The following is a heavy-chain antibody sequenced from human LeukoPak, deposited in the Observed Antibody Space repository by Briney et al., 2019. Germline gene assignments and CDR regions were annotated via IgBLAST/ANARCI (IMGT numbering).Heavy chain of an antibody. CDR1: GYTFTDYY. V-gene: IGHV1-2*02. CDR2: INPNSGGT. CDR3: ARERSKGYGDYLGY. Sequence: ASVKVSCKASGYTFTDYYMHWVRQAPGQGLEWMGWINPNSGGTNYAQKFQGRVTMTRDTSISTAYMELSGLRSDDTAVYYCARERSKGYGDYLGYWGQGTLATVSS. J-gene: IGHJ4*02. D-gene: IGHD4-17*01.